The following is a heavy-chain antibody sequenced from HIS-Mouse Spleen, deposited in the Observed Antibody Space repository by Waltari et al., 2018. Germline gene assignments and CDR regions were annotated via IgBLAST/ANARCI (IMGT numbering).Heavy chain of an antibody. CDR2: IYYSGGA. Sequence: QLQLQESGPGLVKPSETLSLTRTVSGGSISISSYYWGWIRQPPGKGLEWIGRIYYSGGASYSPSLKSRVTISVDTSKNQFSLKLSAVTAADTAVYYCAREIPYSSSWYDWYFDLWGRGTLVTVSS. CDR3: AREIPYSSSWYDWYFDL. D-gene: IGHD6-13*01. CDR1: GGSISISSYY. V-gene: IGHV4-39*07. J-gene: IGHJ2*01.